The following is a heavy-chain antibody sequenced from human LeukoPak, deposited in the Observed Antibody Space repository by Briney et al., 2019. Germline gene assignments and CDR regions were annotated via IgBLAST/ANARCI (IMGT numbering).Heavy chain of an antibody. Sequence: ASVKVSCEASGYTFTSYDINWVRQATGQGLEWMGWMNPNSGNTGYAQKFQGRVTMTRNTSISTAYMELSSLRSEDTAVYYCAAWGDLPPLAAVFDYWGQGTLVTVSS. CDR1: GYTFTSYD. J-gene: IGHJ4*02. CDR3: AAWGDLPPLAAVFDY. D-gene: IGHD6-25*01. V-gene: IGHV1-8*01. CDR2: MNPNSGNT.